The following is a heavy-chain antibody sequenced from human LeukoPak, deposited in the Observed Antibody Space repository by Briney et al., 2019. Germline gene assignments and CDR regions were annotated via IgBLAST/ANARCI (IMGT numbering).Heavy chain of an antibody. D-gene: IGHD5-12*01. Sequence: SETLSLSCTVSGGPISSSNDYWGWVRQPPGKGLEWIGSIYYSGSTYYNPSLKSRVTISVDTSKNQFSLKLSSVTAADTAVYYCARRTKFLRQYWYFDLWGRGTLVTVSS. CDR1: GGPISSSNDY. V-gene: IGHV4-39*01. J-gene: IGHJ2*01. CDR2: IYYSGST. CDR3: ARRTKFLRQYWYFDL.